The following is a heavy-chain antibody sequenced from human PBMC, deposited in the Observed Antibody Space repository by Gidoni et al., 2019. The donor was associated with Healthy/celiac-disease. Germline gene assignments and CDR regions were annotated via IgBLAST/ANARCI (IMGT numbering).Heavy chain of an antibody. D-gene: IGHD3-10*01. J-gene: IGHJ3*02. V-gene: IGHV3-30-3*01. CDR3: AFYGSGSHIIGDDAFDI. CDR1: GFTFSSYA. CDR2: ISYDGSNK. Sequence: QVQLVESGGGVVQPGRSLRLSCAASGFTFSSYAMHWVRQAPGKGLEWVAVISYDGSNKYYADSVKGRFTISRDNSKNTLYLQMNSLRAEDTAVYYCAFYGSGSHIIGDDAFDIWGQGTMVTVSS.